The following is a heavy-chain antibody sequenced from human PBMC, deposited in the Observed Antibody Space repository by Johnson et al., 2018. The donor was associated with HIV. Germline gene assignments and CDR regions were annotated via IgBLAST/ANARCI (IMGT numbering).Heavy chain of an antibody. D-gene: IGHD3-10*01. V-gene: IGHV3-30*03. CDR3: ATDSGEQLRYAFDI. Sequence: QMLLVESGGGLVQPGGSLRLSCAVSGFTVSSNYMSWVRQAPGQGLEWVSVISFDGSNKYYADSVKGRFTISRDNSKNTLYLQMNSLRAEDTAIYYCATDSGEQLRYAFDIWGQGIRVTVSS. CDR2: ISFDGSNK. J-gene: IGHJ3*02. CDR1: GFTVSSNY.